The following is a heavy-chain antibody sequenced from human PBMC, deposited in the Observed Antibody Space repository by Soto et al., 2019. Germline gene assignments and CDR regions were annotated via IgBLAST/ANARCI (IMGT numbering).Heavy chain of an antibody. D-gene: IGHD3-10*01. CDR2: MNPNSGNT. V-gene: IGHV1-8*01. Sequence: GASVKVSCKASGYTFTSYDINWVQQATGQGLEWMGWMNPNSGNTGYAQKFQGRVTMTRNTSISTAYIELSSLRSEDTAVYYCARGAGDVLLWFGELNFDAFDIWGQGTMVTVSS. CDR1: GYTFTSYD. J-gene: IGHJ3*02. CDR3: ARGAGDVLLWFGELNFDAFDI.